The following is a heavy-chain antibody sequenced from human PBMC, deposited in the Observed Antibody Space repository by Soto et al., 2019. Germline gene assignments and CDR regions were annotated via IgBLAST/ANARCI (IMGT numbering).Heavy chain of an antibody. CDR3: ARDLRVSTVTTTDNWFDP. J-gene: IGHJ5*02. CDR2: INPSGGST. D-gene: IGHD4-17*01. CDR1: GDTFTSYY. Sequence: ASVKVSCKASGDTFTSYYMHWVRQAPGQGLEWMGIINPSGGSTSYAQKFQGRVTMTRDTSTSTVYMELSSLRSEDTAVYYCARDLRVSTVTTTDNWFDPWGQGTRVTVSA. V-gene: IGHV1-46*01.